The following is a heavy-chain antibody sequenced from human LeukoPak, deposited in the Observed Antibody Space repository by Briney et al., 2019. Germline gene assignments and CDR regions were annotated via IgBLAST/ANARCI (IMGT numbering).Heavy chain of an antibody. J-gene: IGHJ4*02. D-gene: IGHD6-19*01. CDR1: GFTFNSYG. Sequence: PGRSLRLSCATSGFTFNSYGMHWVRQAPGKGLEWVAVIWYDGSNKYYADSVKGRFTISRDNSKNTLYLQMNSLRAEDTAVYYCARDNVWGQWLVYGGPDYWGQGTLVTVSS. CDR2: IWYDGSNK. V-gene: IGHV3-33*08. CDR3: ARDNVWGQWLVYGGPDY.